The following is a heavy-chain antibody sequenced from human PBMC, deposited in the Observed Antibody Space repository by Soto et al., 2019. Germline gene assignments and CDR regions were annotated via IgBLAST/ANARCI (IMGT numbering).Heavy chain of an antibody. CDR2: ISGSGGST. CDR1: GFTFSSYA. J-gene: IGHJ4*02. V-gene: IGHV3-23*01. D-gene: IGHD2-2*01. CDR3: AKVDIVVVPAAMEPFDY. Sequence: PGGSLRLSCAASGFTFSSYAMSWVRQAPGKGLEWVSAISGSGGSTYYADSVKGRFTISRDNSKNTLYLQMNSLRAEDTAVYYCAKVDIVVVPAAMEPFDYWGQGTLVTVSS.